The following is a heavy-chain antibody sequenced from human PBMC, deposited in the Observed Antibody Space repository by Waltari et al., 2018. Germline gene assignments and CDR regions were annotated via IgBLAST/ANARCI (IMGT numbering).Heavy chain of an antibody. CDR3: ARQTGDDFDY. Sequence: EVQLVESGGGLVQPGGSLRLSCAASGFTFSSYEMNWVRQAPGKGLEWGSYISSSGSTIYYADSVKGRFTISRDNAKNSLYLQMNSLRAEDTAVYYCARQTGDDFDYWGQGTLVTVSS. CDR1: GFTFSSYE. D-gene: IGHD7-27*01. V-gene: IGHV3-48*03. CDR2: ISSSGSTI. J-gene: IGHJ4*02.